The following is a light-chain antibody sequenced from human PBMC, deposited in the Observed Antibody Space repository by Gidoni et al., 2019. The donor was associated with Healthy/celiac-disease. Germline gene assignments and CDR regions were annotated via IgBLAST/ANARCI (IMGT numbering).Light chain of an antibody. CDR1: QRVSSY. CDR2: DAS. Sequence: EIVLTQSPATLSLSPGERATLSCRASQRVSSYLAWYQQKPGQAPRLLIYDASNRATSIPARFSGSGSGTDFTLTISSLEPEDYAVYYCQQRSNWPITFGQGTLLEIK. J-gene: IGKJ5*01. V-gene: IGKV3-11*01. CDR3: QQRSNWPIT.